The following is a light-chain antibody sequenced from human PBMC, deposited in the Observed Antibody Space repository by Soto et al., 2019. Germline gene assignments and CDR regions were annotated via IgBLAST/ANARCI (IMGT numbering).Light chain of an antibody. Sequence: QSVLTQPPSASGTPGQRVTISCSGSSSNIGSNYVYWYQQLPGTAPKLLIYRNNQWPSGVPDRFSGSKSGTSASLAISGLRSEDEADYYCAAWDDSLSGLYVFGTGTKVTVL. CDR3: AAWDDSLSGLYV. CDR1: SSNIGSNY. V-gene: IGLV1-47*01. J-gene: IGLJ1*01. CDR2: RNN.